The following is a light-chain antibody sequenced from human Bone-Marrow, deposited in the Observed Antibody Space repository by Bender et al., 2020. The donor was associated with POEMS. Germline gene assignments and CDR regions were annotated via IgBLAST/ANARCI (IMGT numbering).Light chain of an antibody. CDR3: CSYSGSYTWV. CDR2: INN. J-gene: IGLJ3*02. CDR1: SSNIGTNP. Sequence: QSVLTQPPSASGTPGQRVTISCSGSSSNIGTNPVNWYQQLPGTAPKLLNYINNQRPSGVPDRFSASKSGNTASLTISGLQVDDESDYYCCSYSGSYTWVFGGGTKVTVL. V-gene: IGLV1-44*01.